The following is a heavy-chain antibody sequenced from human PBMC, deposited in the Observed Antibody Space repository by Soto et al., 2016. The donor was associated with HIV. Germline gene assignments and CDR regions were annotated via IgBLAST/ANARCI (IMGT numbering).Heavy chain of an antibody. Sequence: QVQLQLWGAGLLKPSETLSLTCAVSGGSFSGYYWTWIRQSPGKGLEWIGEIIHSGTTSSNPSLKSQFSLTLTSMTAADAAVYYCARGRRSGDRRFDYWGQGALVTVSS. CDR3: ARGRRSGDRRFDY. J-gene: IGHJ4*02. D-gene: IGHD7-27*01. V-gene: IGHV4-34*01. CDR1: GGSFSGYY. CDR2: IIHSGTT.